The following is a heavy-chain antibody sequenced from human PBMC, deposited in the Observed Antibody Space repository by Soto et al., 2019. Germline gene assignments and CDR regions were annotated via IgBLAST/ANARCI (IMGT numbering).Heavy chain of an antibody. CDR2: IYHSGST. CDR1: GGSISSGGYS. Sequence: SETLSLTCAVSGGSISSGGYSWSWIRQPPGKGLEWIGYIYHSGSTYYNPSLKSRVTISVDRSKNQFSLKLSSVTAADTAVYYCARDSHGSIDYWGQGTLVTVSS. CDR3: ARDSHGSIDY. D-gene: IGHD5-18*01. J-gene: IGHJ4*02. V-gene: IGHV4-30-2*01.